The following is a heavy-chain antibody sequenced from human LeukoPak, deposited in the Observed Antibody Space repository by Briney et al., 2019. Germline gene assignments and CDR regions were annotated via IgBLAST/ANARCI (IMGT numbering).Heavy chain of an antibody. CDR1: GASISNSKYY. V-gene: IGHV4-39*01. J-gene: IGHJ1*01. CDR3: VGGRAEYFEG. D-gene: IGHD2-15*01. Sequence: SETLSLTCTVSGASISNSKYYWGWIRQTPGKGLDWIGSFYDTGDTFYSPSLKSRLKISVDTSKNQFPLKLTSVTAADTAVYFCVGGRAEYFEGWGQGTLVTVSS. CDR2: FYDTGDT.